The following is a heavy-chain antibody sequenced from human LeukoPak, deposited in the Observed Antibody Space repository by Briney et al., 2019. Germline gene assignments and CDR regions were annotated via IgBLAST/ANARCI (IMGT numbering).Heavy chain of an antibody. V-gene: IGHV1-2*06. J-gene: IGHJ4*02. Sequence: GASVKVSCKASGYTFTGYYMHWVRQAPGQGLEWMGRINPNSGGTNYAQKFQGRATMTRDTSISTAYMELSRLRSDDTAVYYCAIIAVAGSLDYWGQGTLVTVSS. CDR3: AIIAVAGSLDY. CDR1: GYTFTGYY. CDR2: INPNSGGT. D-gene: IGHD6-19*01.